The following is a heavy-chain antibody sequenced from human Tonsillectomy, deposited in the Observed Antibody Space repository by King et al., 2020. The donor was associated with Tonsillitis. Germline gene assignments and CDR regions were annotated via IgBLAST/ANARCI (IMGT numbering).Heavy chain of an antibody. V-gene: IGHV3-66*04. CDR3: AKQGTGWFINY. J-gene: IGHJ4*02. D-gene: IGHD6-19*01. CDR2: IYSGGST. CDR1: GFTVSSNY. Sequence: VQLVESGGGLVQPGGSLRLSCAASGFTVSSNYMSWVRQAPGKGLEWVSVIYSGGSTYYADSVKGRFSISRDNSKNTLYLQMNSRRAEDTAVYYCAKQGTGWFINYWGQGTLVTVSS.